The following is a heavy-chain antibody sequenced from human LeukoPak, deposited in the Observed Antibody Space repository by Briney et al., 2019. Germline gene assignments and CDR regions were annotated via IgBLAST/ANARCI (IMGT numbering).Heavy chain of an antibody. D-gene: IGHD4-17*01. CDR3: ARDGLMTTVTQPDSSYYYGMDV. Sequence: ASVKVSCKASGYTFTSDGISWGRQAPVQGLEWGGWISAYNGNTNYAQKLQGRVTITTDTSTSTAYMELRSLRSDDTAVYYCARDGLMTTVTQPDSSYYYGMDVWGQGTTVTVSS. J-gene: IGHJ6*02. CDR2: ISAYNGNT. CDR1: GYTFTSDG. V-gene: IGHV1-18*01.